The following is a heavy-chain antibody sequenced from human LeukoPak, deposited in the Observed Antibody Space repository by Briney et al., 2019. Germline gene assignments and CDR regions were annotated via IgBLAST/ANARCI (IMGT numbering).Heavy chain of an antibody. V-gene: IGHV3-74*01. J-gene: IGHJ4*02. Sequence: PGGSLRLSCAASGFTFSSYWMHWVRQAPGKGLVWVSRINGDGSTTSNADSVKGRFTISRDNAKNTLYLQMNSLRVGDTAVYYCARVAPDCSGGSCFDYWGQGTLVTVSS. CDR3: ARVAPDCSGGSCFDY. CDR2: INGDGSTT. CDR1: GFTFSSYW. D-gene: IGHD2-15*01.